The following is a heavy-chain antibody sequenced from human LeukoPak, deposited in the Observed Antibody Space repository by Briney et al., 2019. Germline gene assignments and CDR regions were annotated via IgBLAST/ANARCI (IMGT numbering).Heavy chain of an antibody. D-gene: IGHD2-2*01. Sequence: GGSLRLSCAASGFTFSSYWMSWIRQAPGKGLEWVANIKQDGSEKYYVDSVKGRFTISRDNAKNSLYLQMNSLRAEDTAVYYCTTGAIARDWFDPWGQGTLVTVSS. CDR2: IKQDGSEK. CDR3: TTGAIARDWFDP. CDR1: GFTFSSYW. V-gene: IGHV3-7*01. J-gene: IGHJ5*02.